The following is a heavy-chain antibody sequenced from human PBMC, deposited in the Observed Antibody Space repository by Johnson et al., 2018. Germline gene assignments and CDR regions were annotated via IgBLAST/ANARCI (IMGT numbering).Heavy chain of an antibody. V-gene: IGHV4-59*01. D-gene: IGHD3-9*01. CDR1: GGSISPYY. Sequence: QVQLQESGPGLVKPSETXSLTCSVSGGSISPYYWSWIRQPPGKGLEWIGYIHYSGSTNYIPSLQSRLTISVDTSKNQFSLKLRSVTAADTAVYYCARLYDILTGVYAFDIWGQGTMVTVSS. CDR2: IHYSGST. J-gene: IGHJ3*02. CDR3: ARLYDILTGVYAFDI.